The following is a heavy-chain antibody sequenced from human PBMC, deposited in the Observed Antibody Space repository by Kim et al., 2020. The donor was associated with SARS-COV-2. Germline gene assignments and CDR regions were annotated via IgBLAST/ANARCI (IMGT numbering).Heavy chain of an antibody. J-gene: IGHJ4*02. Sequence: SETLSLTCAVYGGSFSGYYWSWIRQPPGKGLEWIGEINHSGSTNYNPSLKSRVTISVDTSKNQFSLKLSSVTAADTAVYYCARGRARGLWDYWGQGTLVTVSS. D-gene: IGHD5-18*01. V-gene: IGHV4-34*01. CDR3: ARGRARGLWDY. CDR2: INHSGST. CDR1: GGSFSGYY.